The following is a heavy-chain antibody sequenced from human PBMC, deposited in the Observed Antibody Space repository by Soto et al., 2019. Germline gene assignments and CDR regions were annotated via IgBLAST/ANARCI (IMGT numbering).Heavy chain of an antibody. CDR2: ISGSSSYI. CDR1: GFTFSDYY. CDR3: ARSFSGYFDF. D-gene: IGHD3-22*01. J-gene: IGHJ4*02. Sequence: GGSLRLSCAASGFTFSDYYMNLIRQPPGKGLEWVSYISGSSSYINYTDSVKGRFTISRDNAKNSQYLQMNSLRAEDTGIYYCARSFSGYFDFWGKGT. V-gene: IGHV3-11*06.